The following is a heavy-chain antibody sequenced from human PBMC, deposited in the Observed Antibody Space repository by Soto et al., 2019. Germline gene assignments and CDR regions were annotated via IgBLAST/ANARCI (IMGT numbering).Heavy chain of an antibody. CDR1: GFTFSSYS. CDR3: ARTRPMITFGGVIVKYYYYMDV. J-gene: IGHJ6*03. Sequence: EVQLVESGGGSVQPGGSLRLSCAASGFTFSSYSMNWVRQAPGKGLEWVSYISSSSNTIYYADSVKGRFTISRDNAKDSLYLQMNSLRADDTAVYYCARTRPMITFGGVIVKYYYYMDVWAKGTTVTVSS. D-gene: IGHD3-16*02. V-gene: IGHV3-48*01. CDR2: ISSSSNTI.